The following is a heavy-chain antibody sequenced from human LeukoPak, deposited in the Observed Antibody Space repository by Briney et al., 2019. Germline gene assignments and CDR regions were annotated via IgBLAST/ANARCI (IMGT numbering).Heavy chain of an antibody. D-gene: IGHD2-2*01. V-gene: IGHV4-61*02. CDR2: IYTSGST. CDR3: ARSTTDVVVPAEGPFDY. J-gene: IGHJ4*02. CDR1: GGSISSGSYH. Sequence: SQTLSLTCTVSGGSISSGSYHWSWIRQPAGKGLEWIGRIYTSGSTNYNPSLKSRVTISVDTSKNQFSLKLSSVTAADTAVYYCARSTTDVVVPAEGPFDYWGQGTLVTVSS.